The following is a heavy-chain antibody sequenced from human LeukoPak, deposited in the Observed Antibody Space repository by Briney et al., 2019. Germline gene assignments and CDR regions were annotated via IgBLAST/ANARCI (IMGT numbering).Heavy chain of an antibody. CDR1: GGSIRRYY. Sequence: SETLSLTCSVSGGSIRRYYWSWIRQPPGKELEWLGYIYYSGSTNYNPSLKSRVTMSVDTSKNQFSLKVNSVTAADTAVYYCARTNRALSYNWFDPWGQGTLVTVSS. J-gene: IGHJ5*02. D-gene: IGHD1-26*01. V-gene: IGHV4-59*01. CDR3: ARTNRALSYNWFDP. CDR2: IYYSGST.